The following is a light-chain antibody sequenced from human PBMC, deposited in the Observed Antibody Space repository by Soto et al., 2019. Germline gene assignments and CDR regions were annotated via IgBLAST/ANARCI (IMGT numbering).Light chain of an antibody. CDR1: SSDIGGYNY. J-gene: IGLJ1*01. CDR3: SSYTSSSTPYV. Sequence: QSVLTQPASVSGSPGQSITISCTGTSSDIGGYNYVSWYQQHPNKAPKLMVYEVSNRPSGVSNRFSGSKSGNTASLTISGLQAEDEADYYCSSYTSSSTPYVFGTGTKVTV. CDR2: EVS. V-gene: IGLV2-14*01.